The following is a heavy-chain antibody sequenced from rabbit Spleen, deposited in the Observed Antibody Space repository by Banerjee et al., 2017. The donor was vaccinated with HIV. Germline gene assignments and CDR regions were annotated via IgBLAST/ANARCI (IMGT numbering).Heavy chain of an antibody. V-gene: IGHV1S45*01. Sequence: EQLEESGGGLVKPEGSLTLTCTASGFTLSSYWMSWVRQAPGKGLEWIGCISSSGYTYYASWAKGRFTISKTSSTTVTLQMTGLTAADTATYFCARDTSSSFSSYGMDLWGPGTLVTVS. J-gene: IGHJ6*01. CDR3: ARDTSSSFSSYGMDL. D-gene: IGHD1-1*01. CDR1: GFTLSSYW. CDR2: ISSSGYT.